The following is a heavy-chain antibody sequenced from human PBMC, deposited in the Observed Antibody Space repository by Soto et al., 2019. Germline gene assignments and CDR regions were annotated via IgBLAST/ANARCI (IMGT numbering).Heavy chain of an antibody. CDR2: INAGDVET. D-gene: IGHD3-10*02. CDR1: GFTFTSYA. V-gene: IGHV1-3*01. J-gene: IGHJ4*02. Sequence: QVHLVQSGAEVKKPGASVKVSCKASGFTFTSYAIHWVRQAPGQRXXWXGWINAGDVETSXSQNFQGRVTITIDTXXXXXXXXXXXXXXXXXXXXXXXXXXXXXXXXMFFDYWGQGALVTVSS. CDR3: XXXXXXXXXXMFFDY.